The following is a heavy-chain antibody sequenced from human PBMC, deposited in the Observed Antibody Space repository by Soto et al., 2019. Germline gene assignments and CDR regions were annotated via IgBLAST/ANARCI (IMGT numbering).Heavy chain of an antibody. Sequence: GGSLRLSCATSGFTFSSYAITWVRQAPGKGLEWVSVISGSGDRTYYADSVKGRFTISRDNSKNTLYLQMNSLRAEDTAVYYCASGRGRYFYYGMDVWGQGTTVTVSS. CDR1: GFTFSSYA. V-gene: IGHV3-23*01. CDR3: ASGRGRYFYYGMDV. CDR2: ISGSGDRT. J-gene: IGHJ6*02. D-gene: IGHD1-26*01.